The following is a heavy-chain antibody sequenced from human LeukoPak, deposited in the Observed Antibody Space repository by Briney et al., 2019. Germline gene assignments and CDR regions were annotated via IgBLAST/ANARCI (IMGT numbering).Heavy chain of an antibody. CDR1: GFTFSSYW. Sequence: GGSLRLSCAASGFTFSSYWMNWVRQAPGKGLEWVANIKKDGSDKNYLGSVKGRFTISRDNAKNSLYVQMNSLRAEDTAVYYCARGADPYYFDYWGQGTLVTVSS. V-gene: IGHV3-7*03. J-gene: IGHJ4*02. CDR2: IKKDGSDK. CDR3: ARGADPYYFDY.